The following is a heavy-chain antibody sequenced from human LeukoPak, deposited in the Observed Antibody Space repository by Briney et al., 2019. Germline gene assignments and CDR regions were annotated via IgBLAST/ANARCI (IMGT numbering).Heavy chain of an antibody. CDR2: INPNSGGT. D-gene: IGHD3-10*01. CDR3: ARDGSFRELLIDWFGP. CDR1: GYTFTGYY. V-gene: IGHV1-2*02. Sequence: ASVKVSCKASGYTFTGYYMHWVRQAPGQGLEWMGWINPNSGGTNYAQKFQGRVTMTRDTSISTAYMELSRLRSDDTAVYYCARDGSFRELLIDWFGPWGQGTLVTVSS. J-gene: IGHJ5*02.